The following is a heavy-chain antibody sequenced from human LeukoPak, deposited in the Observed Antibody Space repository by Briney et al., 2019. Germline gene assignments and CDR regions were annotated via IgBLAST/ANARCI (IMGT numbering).Heavy chain of an antibody. J-gene: IGHJ4*02. V-gene: IGHV3-30*02. CDR3: AKDLTNGYCFEY. D-gene: IGHD5-24*01. CDR2: VRPGGNER. Sequence: GGSLRLSCAASGFTFSDHVMHWVRQVPAKGLQWVAFVRPGGNERYYADSVKGRFTVSRDNSKNTLYLQMNSLRTEDSAVYYCAKDLTNGYCFEYWGQGNLVTVSS. CDR1: GFTFSDHV.